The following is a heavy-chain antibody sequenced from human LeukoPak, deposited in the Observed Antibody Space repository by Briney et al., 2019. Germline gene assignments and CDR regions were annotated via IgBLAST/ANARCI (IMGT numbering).Heavy chain of an antibody. V-gene: IGHV3-23*01. CDR3: AKVKYYGSGSYFDAFDI. Sequence: GGSLRLSCAASGFTFRNYGMHWVRQAPGKGLEWVSAISGSGGSTYYADSVKGRFTISRDNSKNTLYLQMNSLRAEDTAVYYCAKVKYYGSGSYFDAFDIWGQGTMVTVSS. D-gene: IGHD3-10*01. CDR1: GFTFRNYG. CDR2: ISGSGGST. J-gene: IGHJ3*02.